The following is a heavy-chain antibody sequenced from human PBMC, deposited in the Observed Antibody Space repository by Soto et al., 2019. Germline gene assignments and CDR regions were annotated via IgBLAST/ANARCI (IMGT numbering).Heavy chain of an antibody. Sequence: GASVKVSLKALGGPSSKYGYSWVRHAPGQGVEWMGGIVPVFGTASYAPKFQGRLRITADDSTRTVNMELRSLTSDDTAVYYCAKLQGSGSYYDDDNWGQGTLVTVSS. V-gene: IGHV1-69*13. CDR3: AKLQGSGSYYDDDN. J-gene: IGHJ1*01. D-gene: IGHD3-10*01. CDR2: IVPVFGTA. CDR1: GGPSSKYG.